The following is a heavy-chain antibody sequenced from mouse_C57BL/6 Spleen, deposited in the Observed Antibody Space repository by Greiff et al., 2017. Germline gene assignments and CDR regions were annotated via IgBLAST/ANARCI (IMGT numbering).Heavy chain of an antibody. J-gene: IGHJ4*01. Sequence: VQLQQSGPELVKPGASVKISCKASGYAFSSSWMNWVKQRPGKGLEWIGRIYPGDGDTNYNGKFKGKATLTADKSSSTAYMQLSSLTSEDSAVYFCARSYSKAMDYWGQGTSVTVSS. D-gene: IGHD2-5*01. CDR2: IYPGDGDT. CDR1: GYAFSSSW. V-gene: IGHV1-82*01. CDR3: ARSYSKAMDY.